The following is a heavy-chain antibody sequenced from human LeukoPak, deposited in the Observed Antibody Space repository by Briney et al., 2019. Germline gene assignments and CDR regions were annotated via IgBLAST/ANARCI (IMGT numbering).Heavy chain of an antibody. V-gene: IGHV1-18*01. CDR1: GYTFTSYG. CDR3: ARGLGSSLTPSWFDP. D-gene: IGHD6-13*01. J-gene: IGHJ5*02. Sequence: ASVKVSCKASGYTFTSYGISWVRQAPGQGLEWMGWISAYNGNTNYAQKLQGRVTMTTDTSTSTSYMELRSLRSDDTAIYYCARGLGSSLTPSWFDPWGQGTLVTVSS. CDR2: ISAYNGNT.